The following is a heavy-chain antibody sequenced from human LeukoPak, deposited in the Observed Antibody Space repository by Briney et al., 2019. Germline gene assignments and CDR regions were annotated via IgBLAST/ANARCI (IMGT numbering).Heavy chain of an antibody. V-gene: IGHV3-66*01. CDR3: ARVQGSGQPRWY. D-gene: IGHD2-15*01. CDR2: IYSDDST. J-gene: IGHJ4*02. CDR1: GFTVSSNY. Sequence: GGSLRLSCAASGFTVSSNYMSWVRQAPGKGLEWVSVIYSDDSTYYADSVKGRFTISRDNSKNTLYLQMNSLRAEDTAVYYCARVQGSGQPRWYSGQGTLVTVSS.